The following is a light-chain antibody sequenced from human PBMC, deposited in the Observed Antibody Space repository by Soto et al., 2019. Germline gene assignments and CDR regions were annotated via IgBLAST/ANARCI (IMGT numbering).Light chain of an antibody. CDR2: DAS. CDR1: QSISSW. Sequence: DIQMTQSPSTLSASVGDRVTITCRASQSISSWLAWYQQKPGKAPQLLIYDASSLQSGVPSRFSGSGSGTEFTLTISSLQPDEFATYYCQQYNSFSITFGGGTKVEIK. J-gene: IGKJ4*01. CDR3: QQYNSFSIT. V-gene: IGKV1-5*01.